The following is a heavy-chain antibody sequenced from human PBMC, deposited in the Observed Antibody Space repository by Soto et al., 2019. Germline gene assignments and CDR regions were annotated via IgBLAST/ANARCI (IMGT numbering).Heavy chain of an antibody. CDR1: GFTFSSYA. Sequence: GGSLRLSCAASGFTFSSYAMSWVRQAPGKGLEWVSAISGSGGSTYYADSVKGRFTISRDNSKNTLYLQMNSLRAEDTAVYYCAKDTYYYGSGSYYPPDYWGQGTLVTVSS. CDR3: AKDTYYYGSGSYYPPDY. V-gene: IGHV3-23*01. D-gene: IGHD3-10*01. CDR2: ISGSGGST. J-gene: IGHJ4*02.